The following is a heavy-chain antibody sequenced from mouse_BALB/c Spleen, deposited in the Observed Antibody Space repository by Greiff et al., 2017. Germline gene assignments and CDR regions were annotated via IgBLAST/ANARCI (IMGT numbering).Heavy chain of an antibody. Sequence: QVHVKQSGAELVRPGVSVKISCKGSGYTFTDYAMHWVKQSHAKSLEWIGVISTYYGDASYNQKFKGKATMTVDKSSSTAYMELARLTSEDSAIYYCARGLLRPYYFDYWGQGTTLTVSS. CDR1: GYTFTDYA. CDR3: ARGLLRPYYFDY. V-gene: IGHV1S137*01. J-gene: IGHJ2*01. CDR2: ISTYYGDA. D-gene: IGHD1-2*01.